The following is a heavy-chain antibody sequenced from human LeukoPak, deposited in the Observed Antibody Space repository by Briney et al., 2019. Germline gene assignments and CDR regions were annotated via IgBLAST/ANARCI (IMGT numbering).Heavy chain of an antibody. V-gene: IGHV4-4*07. CDR3: ATMGIVGALDY. CDR2: IYTSGST. D-gene: IGHD1-26*01. CDR1: GGSISSYY. J-gene: IGHJ4*02. Sequence: SETLSLTCTVSGGSISSYYWSWIPQPAGKGLEWIGRIYTSGSTNYNPALKSRVTMSVDTYKNQFSLKLSSVTAADTAVYYCATMGIVGALDYWGQGTLVTVSS.